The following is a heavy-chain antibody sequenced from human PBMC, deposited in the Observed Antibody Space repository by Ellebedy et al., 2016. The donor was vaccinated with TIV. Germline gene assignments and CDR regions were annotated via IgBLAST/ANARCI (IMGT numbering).Heavy chain of an antibody. CDR1: GYTFTGYY. V-gene: IGHV1-18*04. J-gene: IGHJ4*02. Sequence: ASVKVSXXASGYTFTGYYMHWVRQAPGQGPEWMGWISAYNGNTNYAQKLQGRVTMATDTSTSTAYMELRSLRSDDTAVYYCARDLPSYDYIWGSYRYTGWRDWGQGTLVTVSS. D-gene: IGHD3-16*02. CDR2: ISAYNGNT. CDR3: ARDLPSYDYIWGSYRYTGWRD.